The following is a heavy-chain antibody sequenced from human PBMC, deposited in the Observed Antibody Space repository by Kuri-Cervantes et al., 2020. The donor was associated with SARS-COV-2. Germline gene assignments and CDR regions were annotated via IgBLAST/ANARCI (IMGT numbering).Heavy chain of an antibody. CDR2: IYGGGST. CDR3: ARGYEARYSSSWYLDY. V-gene: IGHV3-53*01. CDR1: GFTVSSNY. Sequence: GESLKISCAASGFTVSSNYMSWVRQAPGKGLEWVSIIYGGGSTYYADSVKGRFTISRDNSKNTLYLQMNGLRAEDTAVYYCARGYEARYSSSWYLDYWGQGTLVTVSS. D-gene: IGHD6-13*01. J-gene: IGHJ4*02.